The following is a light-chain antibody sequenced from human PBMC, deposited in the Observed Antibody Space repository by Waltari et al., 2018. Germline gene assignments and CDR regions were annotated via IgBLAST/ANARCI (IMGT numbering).Light chain of an antibody. CDR1: SSDIGRYNV. CDR2: GVN. V-gene: IGLV2-23*02. CDR3: SSYAGSVV. Sequence: QSALTQPASVSGSSGPSIPISCTGHSSDIGRYNVVSWYQHHPGKAPKLLIYGVNNRPSGVSNRFSGSKSGNTASLTISGLQAEDEADYYCSSYAGSVVFGGGTKLTVL. J-gene: IGLJ3*02.